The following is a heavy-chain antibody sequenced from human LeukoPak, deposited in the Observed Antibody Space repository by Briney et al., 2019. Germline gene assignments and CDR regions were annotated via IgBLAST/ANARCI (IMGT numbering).Heavy chain of an antibody. V-gene: IGHV4-34*01. Sequence: PSETLSLTCAVYGGSFSGYYWSWIRQPPGKGLEWIGEINHSGSTNYNPSLKSRVTISVDTSKNQFSLKLSSVTAADTAVYYCAREPPRRWRQLVRYYWGQGTLVTVSS. CDR1: GGSFSGYY. CDR3: AREPPRRWRQLVRYY. CDR2: INHSGST. J-gene: IGHJ4*02. D-gene: IGHD6-13*01.